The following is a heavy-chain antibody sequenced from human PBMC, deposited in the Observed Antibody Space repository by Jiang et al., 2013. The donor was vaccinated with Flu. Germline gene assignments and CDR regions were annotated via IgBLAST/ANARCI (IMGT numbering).Heavy chain of an antibody. V-gene: IGHV2-70*01. CDR3: ARADYYDRSGYPAPGWYFDL. Sequence: KPTQTLTLTCTFSGFSLSTSGMCVSWIRQPPGKALEWLALIDWDDDKYYNTSLKTRLTISKDTSKNQVVLTMTNMDPVDTATYYCARADYYDRSGYPAPGWYFDLWDRGTLVTVSS. J-gene: IGHJ2*01. D-gene: IGHD3-22*01. CDR1: GFSLSTSGMC. CDR2: IDWDDDK.